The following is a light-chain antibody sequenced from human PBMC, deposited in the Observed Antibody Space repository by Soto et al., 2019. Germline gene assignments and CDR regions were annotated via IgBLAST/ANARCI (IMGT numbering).Light chain of an antibody. CDR2: EVS. J-gene: IGLJ2*01. CDR3: SSYAGSLNLV. V-gene: IGLV2-8*01. CDR1: SSDVGGYNY. Sequence: QSALTQPPSASGSPGQSVTISCTGTSSDVGGYNYVSWYQQHPGKAPKLMIYEVSQRPSGVPDRFSGSKSGNTASLTVFGLQAVDEADYYCSSYAGSLNLVFGGGTKLTVL.